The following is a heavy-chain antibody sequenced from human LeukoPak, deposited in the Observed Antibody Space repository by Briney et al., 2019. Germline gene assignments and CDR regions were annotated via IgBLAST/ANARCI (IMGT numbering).Heavy chain of an antibody. CDR2: IWYDGSNK. CDR3: ARDLSEYYYYGMDV. J-gene: IGHJ6*02. Sequence: PGGSLGLSCAASGFTFSSYGMHWVRQAPGKGLEWVAVIWYDGSNKYYADSVKGRFTISRDNSKNTLYLQMNSLRAEDTAVYYCARDLSEYYYYGMDVWGQGTTVTVSS. CDR1: GFTFSSYG. V-gene: IGHV3-33*01.